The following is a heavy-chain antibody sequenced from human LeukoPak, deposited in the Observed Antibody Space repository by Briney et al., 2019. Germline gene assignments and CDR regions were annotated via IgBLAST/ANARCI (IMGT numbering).Heavy chain of an antibody. D-gene: IGHD6-13*01. CDR3: ARSLPGAIGAADF. CDR2: IHSSGST. CDR1: GGSIISYY. J-gene: IGHJ4*02. V-gene: IGHV4-59*01. Sequence: SETLSLTCTVSGGSIISYYWSWIRQPPGKGLEGIGYIHSSGSTSYSPSLKSRVTFSVDTSKNHFSLKVTSMTAADTGVSYCARSLPGAIGAADFWGQGTLVTVSA.